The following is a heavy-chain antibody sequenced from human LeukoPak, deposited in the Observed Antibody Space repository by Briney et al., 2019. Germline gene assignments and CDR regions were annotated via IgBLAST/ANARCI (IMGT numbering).Heavy chain of an antibody. CDR1: VYSLTGYY. CDR2: INPESGGT. Sequence: ASVRVSCEESVYSLTGYYIHGGSATPGQGGGWGGWINPESGGTTYAQKCEGRVTMTRDTSISTAYMELSRLRSDDTAVYYCARVRIAVAALQKQYAFDIWGQGTMVTVSS. J-gene: IGHJ3*02. V-gene: IGHV1-2*02. CDR3: ARVRIAVAALQKQYAFDI. D-gene: IGHD6-19*01.